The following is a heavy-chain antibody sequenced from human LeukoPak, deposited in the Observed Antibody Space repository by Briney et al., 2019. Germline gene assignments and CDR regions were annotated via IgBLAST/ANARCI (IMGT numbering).Heavy chain of an antibody. J-gene: IGHJ4*02. CDR1: GFTFSSYA. CDR2: ISGSGGST. Sequence: GGSLRLSCASSGFTFSSYAMSWVRQAQGKGLEWVSAISGSGGSTYYADSVKGRFTISRDNSKNTLYLQMNSLRAEDTAVYYCAKDGITMIVVVITMAYWGQGTLVTVSS. CDR3: AKDGITMIVVVITMAY. D-gene: IGHD3-22*01. V-gene: IGHV3-23*01.